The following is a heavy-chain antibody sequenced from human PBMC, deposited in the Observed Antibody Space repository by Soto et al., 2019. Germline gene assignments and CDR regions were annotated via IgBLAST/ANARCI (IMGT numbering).Heavy chain of an antibody. CDR1: GGTFSSYA. J-gene: IGHJ6*02. CDR3: ELFSRDYYYYGMDV. Sequence: QVQLVQSGAEVKKPGSSVKVSCTASGGTFSSYAISWVRQAPGQGLEWMGGIIPIFGTANYAQKFQGRVTITADESTSTAYMELSSLRSEDTAVYYCELFSRDYYYYGMDVWGQGTTVTVSS. V-gene: IGHV1-69*01. CDR2: IIPIFGTA. D-gene: IGHD3-10*01.